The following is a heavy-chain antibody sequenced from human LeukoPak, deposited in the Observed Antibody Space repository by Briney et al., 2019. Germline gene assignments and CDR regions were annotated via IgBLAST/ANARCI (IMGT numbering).Heavy chain of an antibody. D-gene: IGHD1-20*01. J-gene: IGHJ4*02. CDR2: ISTSSNYI. CDR3: ARDNWIEAHYFDY. V-gene: IGHV3-21*01. Sequence: GGSLRLSCAASGFTFSSYGMHWVRQAPGKGLEWVSFISTSSNYIYYADSVKGRFTISRDNAKNSLYLQMNSLRAEDTAVYYCARDNWIEAHYFDYWGQGTLVTVSS. CDR1: GFTFSSYG.